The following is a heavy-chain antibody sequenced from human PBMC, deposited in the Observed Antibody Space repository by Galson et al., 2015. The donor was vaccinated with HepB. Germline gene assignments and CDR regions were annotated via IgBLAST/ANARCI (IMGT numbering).Heavy chain of an antibody. CDR1: GDSVSSHSAA. V-gene: IGHV6-1*01. J-gene: IGHJ4*02. CDR3: ARDGDYDSTVLDY. CDR2: TYYRSKWYN. Sequence: CAISGDSVSSHSAAWNRIRQSPSRGLEWLGRTYYRSKWYNDYAVSVKSRIIINPDTSKNQFSLQLNSVTPEDTAVYYCARDGDYDSTVLDYWGQGTLVTVSS. D-gene: IGHD3-22*01.